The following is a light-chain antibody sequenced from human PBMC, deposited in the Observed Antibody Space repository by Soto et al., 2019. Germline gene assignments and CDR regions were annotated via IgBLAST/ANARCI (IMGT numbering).Light chain of an antibody. CDR1: QIIDNW. Sequence: DIQMTQSPSTLSASVGDRVTITCRVSQIIDNWLAWYQQKPGKVPNLLIYKASTLQSGVPSRFRGSGSGTEFTLTISSLQPDDFATYYCQHYNSYSEAFGQGTKVDIK. V-gene: IGKV1-5*03. CDR2: KAS. CDR3: QHYNSYSEA. J-gene: IGKJ1*01.